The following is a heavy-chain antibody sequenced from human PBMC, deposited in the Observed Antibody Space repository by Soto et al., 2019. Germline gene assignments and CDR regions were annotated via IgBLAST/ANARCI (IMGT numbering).Heavy chain of an antibody. CDR3: ARDRGYYGMDV. V-gene: IGHV1-69*13. Sequence: GASVKVSCKASGGAFSSYAISWVRQAPGQGLEWMGGIIPIFGTANYARKFQGRVTITAVESTSTAYMELSSLRSEDTAVDYCARDRGYYGMDVWGQGTTVTVAS. J-gene: IGHJ6*02. CDR1: GGAFSSYA. CDR2: IIPIFGTA.